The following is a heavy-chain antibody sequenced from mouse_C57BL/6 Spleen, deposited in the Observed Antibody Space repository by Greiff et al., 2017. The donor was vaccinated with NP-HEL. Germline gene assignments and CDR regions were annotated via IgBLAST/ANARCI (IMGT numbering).Heavy chain of an antibody. CDR3: ARYAGSRAVDY. CDR1: GYTFTDYY. Sequence: VQLQQSGPELVKPGASVKISCKASGYTFTDYYMNWVKQSHGKSLEWIGDINPNNGGTSYNQKFKGKATLTVDKSSSTAYMELRSLTSEDSAVYYCARYAGSRAVDYWGQGTTLTVSS. J-gene: IGHJ2*01. CDR2: INPNNGGT. V-gene: IGHV1-26*01. D-gene: IGHD1-1*01.